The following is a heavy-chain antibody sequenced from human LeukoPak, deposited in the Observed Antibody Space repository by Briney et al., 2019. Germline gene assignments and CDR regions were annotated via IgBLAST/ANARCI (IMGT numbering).Heavy chain of an antibody. Sequence: GGSLRLSCAASGFTFSSYWMHWVRQAPGKGLVWVSRINNDGSSTTYADSVKGRFTISRDNAKNTLYLQMNSLRAEDTAVYYCARGGAVGTTTVAFDIWGQGTMVTVSS. V-gene: IGHV3-74*01. CDR2: INNDGSST. CDR1: GFTFSSYW. D-gene: IGHD1-26*01. J-gene: IGHJ3*02. CDR3: ARGGAVGTTTVAFDI.